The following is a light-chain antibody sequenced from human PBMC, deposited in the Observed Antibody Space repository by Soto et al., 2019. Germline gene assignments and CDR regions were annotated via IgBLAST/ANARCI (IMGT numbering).Light chain of an antibody. CDR1: QDIAIS. CDR3: QQLRMYPST. J-gene: IGKJ4*01. CDR2: AAS. Sequence: IQLTQSPSSLSASVGDRVTITCRASQDIAISLAWYQQKPGEAPKLLIYAASTLYSGVPSRFSGSGSGTDFALTITRLQAEDFATYYCQQLRMYPSTFGGGTKVEIK. V-gene: IGKV1-9*01.